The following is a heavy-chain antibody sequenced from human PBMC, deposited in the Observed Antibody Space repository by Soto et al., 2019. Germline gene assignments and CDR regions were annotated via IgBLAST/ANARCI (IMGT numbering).Heavy chain of an antibody. J-gene: IGHJ4*02. D-gene: IGHD4-17*01. CDR2: IFSNDEK. V-gene: IGHV2-26*01. Sequence: QVTLKESGPELVKPTETLTLTCTVSGFSLSNLRMGVTWIRQPPGMALEWLAHIFSNDEKSYSTSLKNRLTISNDTSKSQVVLTMANMDPVDTATYYCARVLGVYNSFDYWGQGTLVTVSS. CDR3: ARVLGVYNSFDY. CDR1: GFSLSNLRMG.